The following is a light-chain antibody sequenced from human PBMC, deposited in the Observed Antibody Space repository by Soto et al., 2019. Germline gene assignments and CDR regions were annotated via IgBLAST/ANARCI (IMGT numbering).Light chain of an antibody. V-gene: IGLV2-14*03. CDR2: DVS. Sequence: SAPTQPASLSGTPGQSITLSCTGTSRDVGAYNYVSWYQHHPGKVPRLMIFDVSNRPSGVSNRFSGSKSGNTASLTISGLQAEDEADYYCCSYSRSSPYVFGAGTKVTVL. J-gene: IGLJ1*01. CDR3: CSYSRSSPYV. CDR1: SRDVGAYNY.